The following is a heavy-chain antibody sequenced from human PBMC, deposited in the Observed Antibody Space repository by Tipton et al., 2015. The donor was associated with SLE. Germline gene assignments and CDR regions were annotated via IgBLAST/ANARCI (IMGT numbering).Heavy chain of an antibody. J-gene: IGHJ4*02. CDR3: AKDGGQKWVRFFDY. CDR1: GDSFSNLA. D-gene: IGHD5-12*01. CDR2: IIPMFGAV. V-gene: IGHV1-69*01. Sequence: QSGPEVKKPGSSVKISCKTSGDSFSNLAISWVRQAPRQGPEWMGAIIPMFGAVNYAGNFQGRITISPDESTMTAYMELNSLSSEDTAVYYCAKDGGQKWVRFFDYWGQGTLVTVSS.